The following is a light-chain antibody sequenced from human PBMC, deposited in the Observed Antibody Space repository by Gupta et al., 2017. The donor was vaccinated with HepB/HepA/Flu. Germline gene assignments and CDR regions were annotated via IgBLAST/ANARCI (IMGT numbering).Light chain of an antibody. J-gene: IGKJ5*01. CDR1: QTIRSY. Sequence: DIQMTQSPSSLSASVGDRVTITCRASQTIRSYLNWYQQKPGKAPKLLSYAASSLQSGVPSRFSGSGSGTDFTLTISSLQPEDFATYYCQQSYSNPPITFGQGTRLEIK. CDR2: AAS. CDR3: QQSYSNPPIT. V-gene: IGKV1-39*01.